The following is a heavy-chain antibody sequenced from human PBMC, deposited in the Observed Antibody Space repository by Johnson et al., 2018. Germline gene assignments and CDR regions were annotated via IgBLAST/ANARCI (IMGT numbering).Heavy chain of an antibody. J-gene: IGHJ6*03. CDR3: AKDKIGNSYGLHYYYYDKDV. CDR1: GFTFSSYG. D-gene: IGHD5-18*01. V-gene: IGHV3-30*18. Sequence: VQLVETGGGVVQPGRSLRLSCAASGFTFSSYGMHWVRQAPGKGLEWVAVISYDGSNKYYADSVKGRFTISRDNSKNTLYLQMNSRGAEDTAVYYCAKDKIGNSYGLHYYYYDKDVWGKGTTVTVSS. CDR2: ISYDGSNK.